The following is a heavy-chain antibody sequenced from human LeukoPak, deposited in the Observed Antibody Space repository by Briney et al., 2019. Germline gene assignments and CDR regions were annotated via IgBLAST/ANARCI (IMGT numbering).Heavy chain of an antibody. Sequence: GGSLRLSCAASGFTFSRYSMSWVRQAPVKGLEWVSAIIGSGGRTYYADSVKGRFTISRDNSKNTLYLQINSLRAEDTAVYYCAKEPESTGYFDSWGQGTLLTVSS. D-gene: IGHD1-14*01. CDR1: GFTFSRYS. V-gene: IGHV3-23*01. CDR2: IIGSGGRT. CDR3: AKEPESTGYFDS. J-gene: IGHJ4*02.